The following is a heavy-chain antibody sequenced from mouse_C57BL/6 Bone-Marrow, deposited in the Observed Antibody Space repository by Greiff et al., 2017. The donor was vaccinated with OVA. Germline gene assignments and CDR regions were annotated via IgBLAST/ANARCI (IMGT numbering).Heavy chain of an antibody. CDR2: INPNNGGT. CDR3: AREGDKGAWFAY. J-gene: IGHJ3*01. Sequence: EVQGVESGPELVKPGASVKIPCKASGYTFTDYNMDWVKQSHGKSLEWIGDINPNNGGTIYNQKFKGKATLTVDKSSSTAYMELRSLTSEDTAVYYCAREGDKGAWFAYWGQGTLVTVSA. CDR1: GYTFTDYN. V-gene: IGHV1-18*01.